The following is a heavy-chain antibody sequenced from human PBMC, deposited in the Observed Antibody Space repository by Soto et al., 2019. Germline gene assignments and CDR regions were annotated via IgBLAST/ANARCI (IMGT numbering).Heavy chain of an antibody. CDR3: ARHPISTVTSYYYGMDV. CDR2: IYPGDSDS. CDR1: GYDFNSHW. Sequence: PGESLKISCKDSGYDFNSHWIGWVRQKPGKGLEWMGGIYPGDSDSRYSPSFQGQVTISADNSISTAYLQWSSLKASDTAMYYCARHPISTVTSYYYGMDVWGQGTTVTVSS. V-gene: IGHV5-51*01. D-gene: IGHD4-17*01. J-gene: IGHJ6*02.